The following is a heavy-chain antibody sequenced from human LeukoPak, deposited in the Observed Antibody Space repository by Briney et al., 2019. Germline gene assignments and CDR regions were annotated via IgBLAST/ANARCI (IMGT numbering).Heavy chain of an antibody. CDR3: ARASYGDYIFDY. CDR1: GFTVSSNY. Sequence: GGSLRLSCAASGFTVSSNYMSWVRQAPGKGLEWVSVIHSGGSTYYADSVKGRFTISRDNSKNTLYLQMNSLRAEDTAVYYCARASYGDYIFDYWGQGTLVTVSS. CDR2: IHSGGST. J-gene: IGHJ4*02. D-gene: IGHD4-17*01. V-gene: IGHV3-53*01.